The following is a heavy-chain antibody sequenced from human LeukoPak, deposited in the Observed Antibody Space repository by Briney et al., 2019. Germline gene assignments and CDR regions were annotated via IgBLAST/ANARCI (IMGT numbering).Heavy chain of an antibody. CDR3: AKFFGTKGSGSYYNSLFDY. Sequence: GGSLRLSCAASGFMFSRYWMSWVRQAPGKGLEWVSAISGSGGSTYYADSVKGRFTISRDNSKNTLYLQMNSLRAEDTAVYYCAKFFGTKGSGSYYNSLFDYWGQGTLVTVSS. CDR2: ISGSGGST. V-gene: IGHV3-23*01. CDR1: GFMFSRYW. D-gene: IGHD3-10*01. J-gene: IGHJ4*02.